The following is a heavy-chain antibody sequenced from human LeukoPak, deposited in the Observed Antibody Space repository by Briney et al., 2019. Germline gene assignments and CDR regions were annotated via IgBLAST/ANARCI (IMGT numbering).Heavy chain of an antibody. CDR2: ITSSGAST. Sequence: GGSLRLSCAASGFTFSNYAMGWVRQAPGKGLEWVSGITSSGASTSYADSVTGRFTISRDNSKNTLYLQMNSLRAEDTAVYYCAKGLGDLRGAFDYWGQGTLVTVSS. CDR3: AKGLGDLRGAFDY. CDR1: GFTFSNYA. V-gene: IGHV3-23*01. J-gene: IGHJ4*02. D-gene: IGHD1-26*01.